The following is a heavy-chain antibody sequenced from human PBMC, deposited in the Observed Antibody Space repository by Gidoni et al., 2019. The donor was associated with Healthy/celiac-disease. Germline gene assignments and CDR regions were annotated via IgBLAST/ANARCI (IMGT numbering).Heavy chain of an antibody. CDR3: ATDGPQRPHTN. Sequence: EVQLVESGGGLVQPGGSLRLSCAASGFTVSSNYMTWVRQAPGKGLEWVSGINSGGNTYYADSVKGRFTISRDNSKNTVYLQMNSLRADDTALYYCATDGPQRPHTNWGQGTLVTVSS. CDR1: GFTVSSNY. CDR2: INSGGNT. J-gene: IGHJ4*02. V-gene: IGHV3-66*02.